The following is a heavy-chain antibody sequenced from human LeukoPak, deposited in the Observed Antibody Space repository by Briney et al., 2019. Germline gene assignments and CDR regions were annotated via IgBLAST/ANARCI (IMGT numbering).Heavy chain of an antibody. V-gene: IGHV3-30*04. Sequence: PGRSLRLSCAASGFTFSSYAMHWVRQAPGKGLEWVAVISYDGSNKYYADSVKGRFTISRDNSKNTLYLQMNSLRAEDTAVYYCARGDNWNGVFGWFDPWGQGTLVTVSS. CDR1: GFTFSSYA. J-gene: IGHJ5*02. D-gene: IGHD1-1*01. CDR3: ARGDNWNGVFGWFDP. CDR2: ISYDGSNK.